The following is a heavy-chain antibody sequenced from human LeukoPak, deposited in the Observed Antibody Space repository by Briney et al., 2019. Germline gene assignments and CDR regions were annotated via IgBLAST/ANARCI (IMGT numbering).Heavy chain of an antibody. Sequence: SVKVSCKASGGTFSSYAISWVRQPPGQGLEWMGGIIPIFGTANYAQKFQGRVTITADESTSTAYMKLSSLTAEDTAVYYCARGNPTARPETSFDYWGQGTLVSVSS. CDR3: ARGNPTARPETSFDY. D-gene: IGHD6-6*01. CDR2: IIPIFGTA. V-gene: IGHV1-69*13. J-gene: IGHJ4*02. CDR1: GGTFSSYA.